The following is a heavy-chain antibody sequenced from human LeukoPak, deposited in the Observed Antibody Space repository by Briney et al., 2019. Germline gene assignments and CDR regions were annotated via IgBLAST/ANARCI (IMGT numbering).Heavy chain of an antibody. J-gene: IGHJ1*01. CDR2: IIPIFGTA. D-gene: IGHD3-3*01. CDR1: GGTFSSYA. CDR3: ASGVTIFGVVIEEYSQH. Sequence: GASVKVSCTASGGTFSSYAISWVRQAPGQGLEWMGGIIPIFGTANYAQKFQGGVTITADESTSTAYMGLSSLRSEDTAVYYGASGVTIFGVVIEEYSQHWGQGTLATVSS. V-gene: IGHV1-69*13.